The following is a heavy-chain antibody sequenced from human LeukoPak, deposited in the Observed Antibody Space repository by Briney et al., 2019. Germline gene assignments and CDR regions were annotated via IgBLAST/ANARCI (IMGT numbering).Heavy chain of an antibody. CDR3: AKSQYCSSTSCYGPFDP. D-gene: IGHD2-2*01. Sequence: GGSLRLSCAAFGFTFSSYAMSWVRQAPGKGLEWVSGISGGGGSTFYADSVKGRFTISRDNSKNTLYLQMNSLRAEDTAVYYCAKSQYCSSTSCYGPFDPWGQGTLVTVSS. CDR1: GFTFSSYA. J-gene: IGHJ5*02. CDR2: ISGGGGST. V-gene: IGHV3-23*01.